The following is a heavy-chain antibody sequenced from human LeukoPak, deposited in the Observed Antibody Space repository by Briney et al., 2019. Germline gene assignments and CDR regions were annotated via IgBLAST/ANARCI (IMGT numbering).Heavy chain of an antibody. CDR1: GGSISSGSYY. J-gene: IGHJ4*02. CDR2: IYTSGST. Sequence: SETLSLTCTVSGGSISSGSYYWSWLRQPAGKGLEWIGRIYTSGSTNYNPSLKSRVTISLDTSKNQFSLKLSSVTAADTAVYYCARDNYYYSSGYYVHFDYWGQGTLVTVSS. CDR3: ARDNYYYSSGYYVHFDY. D-gene: IGHD3-22*01. V-gene: IGHV4-61*02.